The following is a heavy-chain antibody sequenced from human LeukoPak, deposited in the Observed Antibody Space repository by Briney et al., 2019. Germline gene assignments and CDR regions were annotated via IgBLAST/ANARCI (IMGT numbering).Heavy chain of an antibody. D-gene: IGHD4-17*01. CDR2: ISAYNGNT. Sequence: ASVKVSCKASGYTFTSYGISWVRQAPGQGLEWMGWISAYNGNTNYAQKLQGRVTMTTDTSTSTAYRELRSLRSDDSAVYYCARDYTTEEGDYWGQGPLVTVSS. CDR3: ARDYTTEEGDY. J-gene: IGHJ4*02. V-gene: IGHV1-18*01. CDR1: GYTFTSYG.